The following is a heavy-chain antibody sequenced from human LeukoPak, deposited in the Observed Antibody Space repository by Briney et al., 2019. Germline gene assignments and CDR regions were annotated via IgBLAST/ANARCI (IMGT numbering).Heavy chain of an antibody. CDR1: GFTFSSYA. Sequence: GGSLRLSCAASGFTFSSYAMSWVRQAPGKGLEWVSLISGSGGSSYYADSVKGRFTISRDNSKNTLYLQMNSLRVDDTAVYYCAKGNISARQDMLDVWGQGTTVTVSS. V-gene: IGHV3-23*01. D-gene: IGHD6-6*01. CDR2: ISGSGGSS. CDR3: AKGNISARQDMLDV. J-gene: IGHJ6*02.